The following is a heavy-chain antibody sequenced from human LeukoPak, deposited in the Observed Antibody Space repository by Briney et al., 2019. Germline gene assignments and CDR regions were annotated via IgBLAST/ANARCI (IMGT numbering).Heavy chain of an antibody. CDR2: INPSGGST. CDR1: GYTFTSYY. V-gene: IGHV1-46*01. J-gene: IGHJ4*02. Sequence: ASVKVSCKASGYTFTSYYMHWVRQAPGQGLEWMGIINPSGGSTSYAQKFQGRVTMTRDMSTSTVYMELSSLRSEDMAVYYCAKVAARYGDYYFDYWGQGTLVTVSS. D-gene: IGHD4-17*01. CDR3: AKVAARYGDYYFDY.